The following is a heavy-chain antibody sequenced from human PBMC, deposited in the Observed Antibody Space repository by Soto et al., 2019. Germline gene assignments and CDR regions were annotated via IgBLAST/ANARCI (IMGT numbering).Heavy chain of an antibody. CDR3: ARSSYGDYPYDY. D-gene: IGHD4-17*01. V-gene: IGHV1-8*01. CDR2: MNPNSGNT. CDR1: GYTFTSYD. J-gene: IGHJ4*02. Sequence: QVQLVQSGAEVKKPGASVKVSCKASGYTFTSYDINWVRQATGQGLEWMGWMNPNSGNTGYAQKFQGRVTMTRNTSRSTADMELSSLRSEDTAVYYCARSSYGDYPYDYWGQGTLVTVSS.